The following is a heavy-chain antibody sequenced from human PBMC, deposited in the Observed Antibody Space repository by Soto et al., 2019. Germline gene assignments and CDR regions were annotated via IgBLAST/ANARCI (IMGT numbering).Heavy chain of an antibody. CDR3: ASERSSSKRFDP. J-gene: IGHJ5*02. Sequence: QVQLVQSGAEVKKPGASVKVSCKASGYTFTSYDINWVRQATGQGLEWMGWMNPNSGNTGYAQKFQGRVTMTTNTSISTAYMELSSLRSEDTAVYYCASERSSSKRFDPWGQGTLVTVSS. D-gene: IGHD3-16*02. CDR2: MNPNSGNT. V-gene: IGHV1-8*01. CDR1: GYTFTSYD.